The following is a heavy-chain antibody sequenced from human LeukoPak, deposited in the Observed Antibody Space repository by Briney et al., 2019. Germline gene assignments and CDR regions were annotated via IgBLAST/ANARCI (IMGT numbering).Heavy chain of an antibody. Sequence: GGSLRLSCAASGFTVSSNYMSWVRQAPGKGLEWVSAISGSGDSTYYADSVRGRFTISRDNSKNTLYLQMNSLRAEDTAIYYCAKDPRTPYGSGSYQYYFDYWGQGTLVTVSS. V-gene: IGHV3-23*01. CDR2: ISGSGDST. D-gene: IGHD3-10*01. CDR3: AKDPRTPYGSGSYQYYFDY. J-gene: IGHJ4*02. CDR1: GFTVSSNY.